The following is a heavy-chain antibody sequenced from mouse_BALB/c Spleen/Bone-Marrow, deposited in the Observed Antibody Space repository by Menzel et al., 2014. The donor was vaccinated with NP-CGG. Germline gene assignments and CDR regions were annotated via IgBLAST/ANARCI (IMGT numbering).Heavy chain of an antibody. CDR3: AREGRGYYGSSGAAMDY. Sequence: VQVVESGPGLVAPSQSLSISCTVSGFSLTSYGVHWVRQPPGQGLEWLGVIWAGGSTNYNSALMSRLSINKDNSKSQVFLKTNSLQTDDTAMYYCAREGRGYYGSSGAAMDYWGQGTTVTVSS. D-gene: IGHD1-1*01. V-gene: IGHV2-9*02. J-gene: IGHJ4*01. CDR2: IWAGGST. CDR1: GFSLTSYG.